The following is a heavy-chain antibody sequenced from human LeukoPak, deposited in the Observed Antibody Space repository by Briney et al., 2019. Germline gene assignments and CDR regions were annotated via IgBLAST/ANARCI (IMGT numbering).Heavy chain of an antibody. V-gene: IGHV4-61*08. CDR3: ARDRLQLQS. CDR1: GGSISSGGYS. J-gene: IGHJ5*02. D-gene: IGHD5-24*01. Sequence: SETLSLTCAVSGGSISSGGYSWSWIRQPPGKGLEWIGYIYYSGSTNYNPSLKSRVTILVDTSKNQFSLKLSSVTAADPAVYYCARDRLQLQSWGQGTLVTVSS. CDR2: IYYSGST.